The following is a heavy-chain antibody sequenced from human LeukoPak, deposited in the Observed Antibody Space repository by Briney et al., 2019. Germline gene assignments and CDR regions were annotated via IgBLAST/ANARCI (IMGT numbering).Heavy chain of an antibody. CDR3: ARDSPQYYFDY. CDR2: ISSSSTYI. CDR1: GFTSSSYE. Sequence: GGSLRLSCAASGFTSSSYEMNWVRQAPGKGLEWVSSISSSSTYIYYADSMKGRFTISRDNAKISLYLQMNSLNADDTAVYYCARDSPQYYFDYWGQGTLVTVSS. J-gene: IGHJ4*02. V-gene: IGHV3-21*01.